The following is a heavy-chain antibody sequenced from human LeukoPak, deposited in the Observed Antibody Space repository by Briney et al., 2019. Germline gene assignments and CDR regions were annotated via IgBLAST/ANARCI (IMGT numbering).Heavy chain of an antibody. J-gene: IGHJ3*01. Sequence: GGSLRLSCVVSGFTFTNYWMQWVRQVPGKGLVWVARMNSDGTSIIHADSVKGRFTISRDNAENTLYLQMNSLRPEDTALYYCARSQSGVFDVWGQGTMVIVSS. CDR2: MNSDGTSI. CDR3: ARSQSGVFDV. D-gene: IGHD2-15*01. V-gene: IGHV3-74*01. CDR1: GFTFTNYW.